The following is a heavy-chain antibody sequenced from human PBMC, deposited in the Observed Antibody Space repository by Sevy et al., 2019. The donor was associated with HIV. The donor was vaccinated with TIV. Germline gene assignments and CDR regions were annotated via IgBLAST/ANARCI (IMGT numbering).Heavy chain of an antibody. CDR1: GFTFSSYS. D-gene: IGHD3-22*01. J-gene: IGHJ3*02. CDR2: ISSSSSYI. CDR3: ARDAITMDYYDSSGYYTLDAFDI. Sequence: GRSLRLSCAASGFTFSSYSMNWVRQAPGKGLEWVSSISSSSSYIYYADSVKGRFTISRDNAKNSLYLQMNSLRAEDTAVYYCARDAITMDYYDSSGYYTLDAFDIWGQGTMVTVSS. V-gene: IGHV3-21*01.